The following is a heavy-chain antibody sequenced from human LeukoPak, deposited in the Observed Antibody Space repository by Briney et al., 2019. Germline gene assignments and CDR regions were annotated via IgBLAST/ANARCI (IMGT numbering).Heavy chain of an antibody. Sequence: GGSLRLSCSASGFTFSSYAMHWVRQALGKGLEYVSAISSNGGSTYYADSVKGRFTISRDNSKNTLYLQMNSLRAEDTAVYYCARDGTGSNSGWYIHWGQGTLVTVSS. CDR2: ISSNGGST. D-gene: IGHD6-19*01. V-gene: IGHV3-64*04. CDR1: GFTFSSYA. J-gene: IGHJ4*02. CDR3: ARDGTGSNSGWYIH.